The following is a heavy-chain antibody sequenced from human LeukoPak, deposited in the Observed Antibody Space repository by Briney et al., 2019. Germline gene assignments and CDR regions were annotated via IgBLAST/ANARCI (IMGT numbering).Heavy chain of an antibody. V-gene: IGHV1-2*02. CDR2: INPNSGGT. CDR3: ARGPKQQLSLTP. Sequence: ASVKVSCKASGYTFTNYGISCVRQAPGQGLEWREWINPNSGGTNYAQKFQGRVTMTRDTSISTAYMELSRLRSDDTAVYYCARGPKQQLSLTPWGQGTLVTVSS. CDR1: GYTFTNYG. D-gene: IGHD6-13*01. J-gene: IGHJ5*02.